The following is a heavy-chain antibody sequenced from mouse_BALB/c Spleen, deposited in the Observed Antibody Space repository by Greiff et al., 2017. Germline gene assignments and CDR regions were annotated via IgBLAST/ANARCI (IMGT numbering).Heavy chain of an antibody. CDR3: ARDQGYYGPLDYFDY. V-gene: IGHV2-9*02. Sequence: VNLVESGPGLVAPSQSLSITCTVSGFSFTSYGVHWVRQPPGKGLEWLGVIWAGGSTNYNSALMSRLSISKDNSKSQVFLKMNSLQTDDTAMYYCARDQGYYGPLDYFDYWGQGTTLTVSS. CDR2: IWAGGST. CDR1: GFSFTSYG. J-gene: IGHJ2*01. D-gene: IGHD1-1*01.